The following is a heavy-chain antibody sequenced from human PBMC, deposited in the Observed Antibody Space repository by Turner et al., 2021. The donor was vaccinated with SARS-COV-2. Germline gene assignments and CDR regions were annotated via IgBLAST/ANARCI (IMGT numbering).Heavy chain of an antibody. J-gene: IGHJ4*02. Sequence: EVQLVESGGGLVKPGGSLRLSCAATGFPFSSYSMNWVRQAPGKGLEWVSFISSSSSYIYYADSVKGRFTISRDNAKNSLYLQMNSLRAEDTAVYYCARELAVRFGGATEIDYWGQGTLVTVSS. CDR2: ISSSSSYI. D-gene: IGHD1-26*01. CDR3: ARELAVRFGGATEIDY. CDR1: GFPFSSYS. V-gene: IGHV3-21*01.